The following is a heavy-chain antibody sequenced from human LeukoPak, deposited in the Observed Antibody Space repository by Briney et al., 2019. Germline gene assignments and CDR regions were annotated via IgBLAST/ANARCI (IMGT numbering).Heavy chain of an antibody. CDR1: GYSFKNYW. CDR2: INPGDSNT. CDR3: ARQGFVASYGVDV. V-gene: IGHV5-51*01. J-gene: IGHJ6*02. Sequence: GESLQISCKGSGYSFKNYWIAWVRQMPGKGLEWMGIINPGDSNTRYNPSFQGQVTISADKSISTAYLQWSSLKASDTAEYYCARQGFVASYGVDVWGQGTTVTVSS.